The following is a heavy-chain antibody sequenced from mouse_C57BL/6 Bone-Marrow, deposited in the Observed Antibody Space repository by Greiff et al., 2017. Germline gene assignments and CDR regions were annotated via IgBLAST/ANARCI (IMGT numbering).Heavy chain of an antibody. CDR1: GFTFSSYG. Sequence: DVMLVESGGDLVKPGGSLKLSCAASGFTFSSYGMSWVRQTPDKRLEWVASISSGGSYTYYPDSVKGRFTISRDNAKNTLYLQMCSLKSEDTDMYSCASPPYYCGSSRAYFDVWCTGTTVTVSS. CDR3: ASPPYYCGSSRAYFDV. D-gene: IGHD1-1*01. V-gene: IGHV5-6*02. CDR2: ISSGGSYT. J-gene: IGHJ1*03.